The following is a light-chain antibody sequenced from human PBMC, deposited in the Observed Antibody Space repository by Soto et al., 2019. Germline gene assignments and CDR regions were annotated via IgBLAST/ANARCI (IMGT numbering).Light chain of an antibody. J-gene: IGLJ2*01. V-gene: IGLV1-51*01. CDR2: DND. CDR3: ATWDRSLSVGV. Sequence: QSVLTQPPSVSAAPGQKVTISCSGCSSNIGNNYVFWYQQLPGTAPKLLIYDNDKRPSGIPDRFSGSKSGTSATLGITGLQTGDEADYYCATWDRSLSVGVFGGGTKLTVL. CDR1: SSNIGNNY.